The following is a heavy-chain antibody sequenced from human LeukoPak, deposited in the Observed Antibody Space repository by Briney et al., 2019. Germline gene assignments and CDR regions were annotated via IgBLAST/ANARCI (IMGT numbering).Heavy chain of an antibody. J-gene: IGHJ3*02. CDR1: GFTFSAYD. CDR3: ARDRERYFDSNGYDAFDI. V-gene: IGHV3-33*01. Sequence: GGSLRLSCAASGFTFSAYDIHWVRQAPGKGLEWVAVIRYDGTNKYYADSVKGRFTISRDNSKNTLYLQMKSLRAEDTAVYYCARDRERYFDSNGYDAFDIWGQGTMVTVSS. CDR2: IRYDGTNK. D-gene: IGHD3-22*01.